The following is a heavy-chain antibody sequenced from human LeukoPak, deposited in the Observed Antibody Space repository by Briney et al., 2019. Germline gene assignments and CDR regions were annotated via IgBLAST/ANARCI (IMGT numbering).Heavy chain of an antibody. V-gene: IGHV3-30*04. CDR3: ARAAAGTDYFDY. CDR1: GFTFSSYA. CDR2: IRYDGSNA. Sequence: GGFLRLSCAASGFTFSSYAMHWVRQAPGKGLEWVAFIRYDGSNAYYADSVRGRFTISRDNSKNTLYLQMNSLRAEDTAVYYCARAAAGTDYFDYWGQGTLVTVSS. D-gene: IGHD6-13*01. J-gene: IGHJ4*02.